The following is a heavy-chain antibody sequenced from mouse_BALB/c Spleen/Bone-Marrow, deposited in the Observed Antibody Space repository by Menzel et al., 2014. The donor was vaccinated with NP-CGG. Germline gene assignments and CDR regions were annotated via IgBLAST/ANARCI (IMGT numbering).Heavy chain of an antibody. Sequence: EVKLVESGGDLVKPGGSLKLSCAASGFTFSNYGMSWVRQTPDKRLEWVATISSGGSYTYFPDSVKGRFTISRDNAKNTLYLQMNSLKSEDAAMYYCARLTQDYAMDYWGQGTSVTVSS. CDR1: GFTFSNYG. V-gene: IGHV5-6*01. D-gene: IGHD1-3*01. CDR2: ISSGGSYT. J-gene: IGHJ4*01. CDR3: ARLTQDYAMDY.